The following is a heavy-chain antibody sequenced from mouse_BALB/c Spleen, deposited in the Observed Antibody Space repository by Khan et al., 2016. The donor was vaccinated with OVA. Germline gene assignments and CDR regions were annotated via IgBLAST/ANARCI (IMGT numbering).Heavy chain of an antibody. CDR1: GFSLTSYG. V-gene: IGHV2-3*01. CDR2: IWGDGST. CDR3: ALYYYGRAWFAY. D-gene: IGHD1-1*01. Sequence: QVQLQQPGPGLVAPSQSLSITCTVSGFSLTSYGVGWVRQPPGKGLEWLGVIWGDGSTNYHSALISRLSISKDNSKSQVFLKLNSLQTDATATYYGALYYYGRAWFAYWGQGTLVTVSA. J-gene: IGHJ3*01.